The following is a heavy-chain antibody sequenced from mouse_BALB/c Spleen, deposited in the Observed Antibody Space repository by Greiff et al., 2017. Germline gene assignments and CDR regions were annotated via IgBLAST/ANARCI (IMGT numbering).Heavy chain of an antibody. J-gene: IGHJ1*01. CDR2: IYPSDSYT. D-gene: IGHD2-14*01. Sequence: QVQLQQPGAELVRPGASVKLSCKASGYTFASYWINWVKQRPGQGLEWIGNIYPSDSYTNYNQKFKDKATLTVDKSSSTAYMQLSSPTSEDSAVYYCTRGETRYGWYFDVWGAGTTVTVSS. CDR1: GYTFASYW. CDR3: TRGETRYGWYFDV. V-gene: IGHV1-69*02.